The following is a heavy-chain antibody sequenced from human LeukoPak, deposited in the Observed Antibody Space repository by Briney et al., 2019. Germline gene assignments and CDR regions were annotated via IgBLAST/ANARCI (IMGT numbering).Heavy chain of an antibody. V-gene: IGHV4-61*05. J-gene: IGHJ4*02. CDR3: VIFIMGTSTTDY. CDR1: GGSISSSGYY. CDR2: IYYSGST. D-gene: IGHD1-26*01. Sequence: SETLSLTCTVSGGSISSSGYYWGWIRQPPGKGLEWIGYIYYSGSTNYNPSLKSRVAISVDTSKNQFSLKLTSVTAADTAVYYCVIFIMGTSTTDYWGQGTLVTVSS.